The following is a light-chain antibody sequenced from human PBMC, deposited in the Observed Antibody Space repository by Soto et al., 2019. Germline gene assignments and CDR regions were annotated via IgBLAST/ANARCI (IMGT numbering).Light chain of an antibody. V-gene: IGKV3-20*01. CDR2: GES. J-gene: IGKJ4*01. CDR1: QSVYKNF. CDR3: QKYGSSPPT. Sequence: EIVLTQSPGTLSLSPGERATLSCRASQSVYKNFLAWYQQKPGQAPRLLINGESNMATGIPDRFSGSGSVTNFSLTIDILEPEDFAVYFCQKYGSSPPTFGGGTKVPI.